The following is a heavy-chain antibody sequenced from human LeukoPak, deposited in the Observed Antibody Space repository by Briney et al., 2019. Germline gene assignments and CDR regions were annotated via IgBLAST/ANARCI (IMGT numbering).Heavy chain of an antibody. CDR3: VRDETIAAAPAY. D-gene: IGHD5-24*01. Sequence: ASMTVSCKTSGYSFTTYGIAWVRQAPGQRPEWLGWISTSSDAKNAAETIQGRVTMTTDASTATAYMELRSLRYDDTAVYYCVRDETIAAAPAYWGQGTLITVSS. V-gene: IGHV1-18*01. CDR2: ISTSSDAK. CDR1: GYSFTTYG. J-gene: IGHJ4*02.